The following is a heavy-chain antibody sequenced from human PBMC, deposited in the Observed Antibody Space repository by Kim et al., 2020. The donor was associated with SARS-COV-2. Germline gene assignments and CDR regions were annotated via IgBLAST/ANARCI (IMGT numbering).Heavy chain of an antibody. D-gene: IGHD3-22*01. CDR2: IRSKANSYAT. J-gene: IGHJ3*02. V-gene: IGHV3-73*01. Sequence: GGSLRLSCAASGFTFSGSAMHWVRQASGKGLEWVGRIRSKANSYATAYAASVKGRFTISRDDSKNTAYLQMNSLKTEDTAVYYCTRQFVDYYDSSGYPKDALDIWGQGTMVTVSS. CDR1: GFTFSGSA. CDR3: TRQFVDYYDSSGYPKDALDI.